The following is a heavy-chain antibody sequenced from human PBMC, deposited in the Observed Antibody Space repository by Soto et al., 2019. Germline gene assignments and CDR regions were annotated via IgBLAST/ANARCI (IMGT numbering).Heavy chain of an antibody. Sequence: PSETLSLTCTVSDDSISNKDYYGGWIRQPPGQGLEWIASINHRGPTYYNPSLKSRVTISVDTSKNQFSLKLSSVTAADTAVYYCLLGSGWKDFDYWGQGTLVNVPS. CDR3: LLGSGWKDFDY. J-gene: IGHJ4*02. V-gene: IGHV4-39*01. D-gene: IGHD3-22*01. CDR1: DDSISNKDYY. CDR2: INHRGPT.